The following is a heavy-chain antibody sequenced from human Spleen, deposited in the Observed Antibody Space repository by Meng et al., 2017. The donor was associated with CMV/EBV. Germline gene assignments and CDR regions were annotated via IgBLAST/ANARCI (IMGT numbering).Heavy chain of an antibody. J-gene: IGHJ4*02. CDR3: ARSLVRGIYNYDF. D-gene: IGHD6-6*01. V-gene: IGHV1-2*02. CDR1: GYPFDSYN. Sequence: ASVKVSCKASGYPFDSYNINWVRQAPGQGLEWMGWVTPKSGDTGCAQKFQGRVTMTRDKSISTAYMELSRLTSDDTAVFYCARSLVRGIYNYDFWGQGTLVTVSS. CDR2: VTPKSGDT.